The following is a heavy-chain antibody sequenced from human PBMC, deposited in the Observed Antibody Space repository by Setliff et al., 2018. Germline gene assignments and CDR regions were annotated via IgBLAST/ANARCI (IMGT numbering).Heavy chain of an antibody. V-gene: IGHV3-11*04. CDR3: ARESPLDNWNDVIDY. D-gene: IGHD1-20*01. CDR1: GFTLSDHY. CDR2: IRNDGATT. Sequence: PGGSLRLSCAASGFTLSDHYIDWIRQAPGKGLEWLSNIRNDGATTSYADSVKGRFTISRDNVKNSLFLQMNSLRAEDTAVYYCARESPLDNWNDVIDYWGQGTLVTVSS. J-gene: IGHJ4*02.